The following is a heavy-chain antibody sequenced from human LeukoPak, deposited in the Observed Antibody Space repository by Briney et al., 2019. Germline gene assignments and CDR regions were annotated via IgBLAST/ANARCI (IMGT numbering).Heavy chain of an antibody. CDR2: IIPIFGTA. Sequence: ASVTVSCKASGGTFSSYAISWVRQAPGQGVEWMGGIIPIFGTANYAQKFQGRVTITADESTSTAYMELSSLRSEDTAVYYCARGSYDILTGYYSDYYGMDVWGKGTTVTVSS. D-gene: IGHD3-9*01. CDR1: GGTFSSYA. V-gene: IGHV1-69*13. CDR3: ARGSYDILTGYYSDYYGMDV. J-gene: IGHJ6*04.